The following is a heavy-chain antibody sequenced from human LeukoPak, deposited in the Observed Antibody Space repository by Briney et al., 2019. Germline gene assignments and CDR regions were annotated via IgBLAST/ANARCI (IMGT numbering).Heavy chain of an antibody. J-gene: IGHJ4*02. CDR3: ARDRDVLRFLEWLLLD. D-gene: IGHD3-3*01. CDR1: GYTFTGYY. CDR2: INPNSGGT. Sequence: GASVKVSCKASGYTFTGYYMHWVRQAPGQGLEWMGWINPNSGGTNYAQKFQGRVTMTRDTSISTAYMELSRLRSDDTAVYYCARDRDVLRFLEWLLLDWGQGTLVTVSS. V-gene: IGHV1-2*02.